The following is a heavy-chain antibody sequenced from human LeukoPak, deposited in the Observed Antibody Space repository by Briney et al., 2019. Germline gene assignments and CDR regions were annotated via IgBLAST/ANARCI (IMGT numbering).Heavy chain of an antibody. CDR1: RYTFTRYH. CDR3: ARGGASTYDYIWGSHRYTDAFDI. Sequence: ASVKVSCRASRYTFTRYHINWVRQATGQGLEWMGRINPNSGDTGSAQKFQGRVTITRNTSISTAYMELSSLRSDDTAVYYCARGGASTYDYIWGSHRYTDAFDIWGQGTMVTVSS. J-gene: IGHJ3*02. V-gene: IGHV1-8*03. CDR2: INPNSGDT. D-gene: IGHD3-16*02.